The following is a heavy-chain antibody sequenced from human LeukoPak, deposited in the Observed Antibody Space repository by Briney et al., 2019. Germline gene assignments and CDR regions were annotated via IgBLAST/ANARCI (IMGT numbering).Heavy chain of an antibody. CDR3: ATDSSSRPEDY. CDR1: GFTVSSKY. Sequence: GGSLRLSCAASGFTVSSKYMIWVRQAPGKGLEWVSLVNTGGSTYYADSVKGRFTISRDNSKNTVYLQMNSLRAEDTAVYYCATDSSSRPEDYWGQGTRVTVSS. V-gene: IGHV3-66*01. D-gene: IGHD6-6*01. J-gene: IGHJ4*02. CDR2: VNTGGST.